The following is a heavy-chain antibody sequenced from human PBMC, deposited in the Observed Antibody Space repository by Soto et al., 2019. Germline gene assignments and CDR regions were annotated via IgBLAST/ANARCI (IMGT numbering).Heavy chain of an antibody. CDR1: GYTFTIYG. CDR2: ISAYNGNT. J-gene: IGHJ4*02. CDR3: ARVLIGKSGDYLPAEGFDY. D-gene: IGHD4-17*01. Sequence: GASVKVSCKASGYTFTIYGISWVRQAPGQGLEWMGWISAYNGNTNYAQKLQGRVTMTTDTSTSTAYMELRSLRSDDTAVYYCARVLIGKSGDYLPAEGFDYWGQGTLVTVSS. V-gene: IGHV1-18*01.